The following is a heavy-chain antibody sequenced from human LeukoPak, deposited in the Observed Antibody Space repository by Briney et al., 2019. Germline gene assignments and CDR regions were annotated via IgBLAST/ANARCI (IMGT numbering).Heavy chain of an antibody. D-gene: IGHD2-2*01. Sequence: PGGSLRLSCAASGFTFSSYSMNWVRQAPGKGLEWVSSISSSSYIYYADSVKGRFTISRDNAKNSLYLQMNSLRAEDTAVYYCAREGGYCSSTSCYFGGSPKNWFDPWGQGTLVTVSS. CDR1: GFTFSSYS. CDR2: ISSSSYI. V-gene: IGHV3-21*01. J-gene: IGHJ5*02. CDR3: AREGGYCSSTSCYFGGSPKNWFDP.